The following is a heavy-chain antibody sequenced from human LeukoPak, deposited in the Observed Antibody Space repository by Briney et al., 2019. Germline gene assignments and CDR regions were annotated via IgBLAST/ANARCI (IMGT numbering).Heavy chain of an antibody. J-gene: IGHJ4*02. CDR1: GFTFSDYY. V-gene: IGHV3-11*06. CDR3: ARPQGYYFDY. CDR2: ISSTSANT. Sequence: GGSLRLSCAASGFTFSDYYMTWIRQAPGKGLEWVSWISSTSANTEYADSVKGRFTISRDNSQNTLYLQMNTLRAEDTAVYYCARPQGYYFDYWGQGTLVTVSS.